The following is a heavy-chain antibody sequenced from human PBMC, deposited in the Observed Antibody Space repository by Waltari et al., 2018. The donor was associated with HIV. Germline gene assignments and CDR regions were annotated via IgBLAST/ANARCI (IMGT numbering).Heavy chain of an antibody. CDR3: ARDPRYGDYFFDY. CDR1: GFTFSDYG. CDR2: IGRTGGSI. J-gene: IGHJ4*02. Sequence: EEQLLESGGGLIQPGGSLSLSCAASGFTFSDYGMAWVRQAPGKGLEWVAAIGRTGGSISYADSVKGRFSISRDNSKSTLFLQMDSLRVEDMAVYYCARDPRYGDYFFDYWGQGTLVTVSS. D-gene: IGHD4-17*01. V-gene: IGHV3-23*01.